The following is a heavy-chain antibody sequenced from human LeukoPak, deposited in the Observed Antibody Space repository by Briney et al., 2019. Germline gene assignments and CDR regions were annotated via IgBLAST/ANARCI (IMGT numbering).Heavy chain of an antibody. CDR3: ARDYYSRFDP. D-gene: IGHD3-22*01. Sequence: SETLSLTCTVSGGSISSYYWSWIRQPPGKGLEWMGYIYYSGSTNYNPPLKSRVTISVDTSKNQFSLKLSSVTAADTAVYYCARDYYSRFDPWGQGTLVTVSS. V-gene: IGHV4-59*01. CDR1: GGSISSYY. CDR2: IYYSGST. J-gene: IGHJ5*02.